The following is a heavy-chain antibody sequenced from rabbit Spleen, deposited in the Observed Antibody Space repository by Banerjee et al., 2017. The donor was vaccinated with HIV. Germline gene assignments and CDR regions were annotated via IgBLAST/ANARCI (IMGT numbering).Heavy chain of an antibody. CDR2: INAATAKP. CDR3: GRSYIGKAITSLNL. J-gene: IGHJ4*01. V-gene: IGHV1S45*01. CDR1: AFSFSDRDV. D-gene: IGHD1-1*01. Sequence: QEQLVESGGGLVKPEGSLTLTCKASAFSFSDRDVMCWVRQAPGKGLEWIACINAATAKPVYATWAKGRFTISRTSSTTVTLQMTSLTAADTATYFCGRSYIGKAITSLNLWGPGTLVTVS.